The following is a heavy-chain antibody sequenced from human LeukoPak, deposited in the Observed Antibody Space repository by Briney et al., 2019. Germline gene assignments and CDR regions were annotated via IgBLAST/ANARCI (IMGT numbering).Heavy chain of an antibody. CDR2: ISGSGCST. CDR3: AKGLGSGVRGTFDY. J-gene: IGHJ4*02. V-gene: IGHV3-23*01. D-gene: IGHD3-10*01. CDR1: GFTFSSYA. Sequence: PGGSLRLSCAASGFTFSSYAMSWVRQAPGKGLEWGSSISGSGCSTYYADSVKGRFTISSESSKNTLYLQMNSLRADDTAGYYCAKGLGSGVRGTFDYWGQGTLVPVSS.